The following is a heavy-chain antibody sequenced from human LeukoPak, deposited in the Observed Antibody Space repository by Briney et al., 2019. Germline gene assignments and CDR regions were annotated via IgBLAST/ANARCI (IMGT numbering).Heavy chain of an antibody. V-gene: IGHV1-46*01. J-gene: IGHJ4*02. CDR3: AISPSGTYSDY. CDR1: GYTFSNYY. CDR2: INPSGDST. D-gene: IGHD1-26*01. Sequence: ASVKVSCKASGYTFSNYYMHWVRQAPGQGLEWMGIINPSGDSTTYAQKFQGRVTMAGDTSTSTVYMELSTLRSEDTAAYYCAISPSGTYSDYWGQGTLVTVSS.